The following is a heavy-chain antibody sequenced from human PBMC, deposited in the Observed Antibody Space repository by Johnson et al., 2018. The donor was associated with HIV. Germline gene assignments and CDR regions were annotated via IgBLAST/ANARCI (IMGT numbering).Heavy chain of an antibody. CDR3: ARDRGAFDI. CDR2: VNPNGGNT. Sequence: NCVRQAPGNGLELVGQVNPNGGNTYLIDSGKDRFNTSRDNAKNTLYLQMNSLRAEDTAVYYCARDRGAFDIWGQGTMVTVSS. J-gene: IGHJ3*02. V-gene: IGHV3-25*04.